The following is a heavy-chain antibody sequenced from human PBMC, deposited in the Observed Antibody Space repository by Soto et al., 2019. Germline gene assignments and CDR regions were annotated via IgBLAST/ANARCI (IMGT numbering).Heavy chain of an antibody. Sequence: QVQLQESGPGLVKPSETLSHTCTVSGGSISSYYWSWIRQPPGKGLEWIGYIYYSGSTNYNPSLKSRVTISVDTSKNQFSLKLSSVTAADTAVYYCARAREYCSSTSCYGWFDPWGQGTLVTVSS. CDR3: ARAREYCSSTSCYGWFDP. CDR2: IYYSGST. J-gene: IGHJ5*02. CDR1: GGSISSYY. V-gene: IGHV4-59*01. D-gene: IGHD2-2*01.